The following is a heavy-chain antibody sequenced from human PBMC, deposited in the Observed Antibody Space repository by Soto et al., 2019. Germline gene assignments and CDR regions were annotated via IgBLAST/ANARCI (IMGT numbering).Heavy chain of an antibody. V-gene: IGHV3-30-3*01. J-gene: IGHJ4*02. CDR2: ISYDGSNK. D-gene: IGHD3-3*01. CDR1: GFTFSSYA. CDR3: ARDGPLYDLTGPFDY. Sequence: HPGGSLRLSCAASGFTFSSYAMHWVRQAPGKGLEWVAVISYDGSNKYYADSVKGRFTISRDNSKNTLYLQMNSLRAEDTAVYYCARDGPLYDLTGPFDYWGQGTLVTVSS.